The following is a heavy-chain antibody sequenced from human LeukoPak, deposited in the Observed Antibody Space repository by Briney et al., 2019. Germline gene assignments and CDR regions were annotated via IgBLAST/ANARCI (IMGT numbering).Heavy chain of an antibody. CDR3: AKDPVSYSGSYGGFDY. CDR1: GFTFSSYG. D-gene: IGHD1-26*01. CDR2: ISYDGSNK. J-gene: IGHJ4*02. V-gene: IGHV3-30*18. Sequence: GRSLRLSCAASGFTFSSYGMHWVRQAPGKGLEWVAVISYDGSNKYYADSVKGRFTISRDNSKNTLYLQMNSLRAEDTAVYYCAKDPVSYSGSYGGFDYWGQGTLVTVSS.